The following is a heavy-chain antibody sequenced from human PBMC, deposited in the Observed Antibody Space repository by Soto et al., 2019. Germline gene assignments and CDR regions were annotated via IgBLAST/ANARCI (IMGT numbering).Heavy chain of an antibody. CDR2: LYHGGSA. CDR3: TRSRYGDPDY. CDR1: GIIVSSNY. V-gene: IGHV3-53*01. Sequence: GGSLRLSCAAPGIIVSSNYMSWGRQAPGKGLEWVSVLYHGGSAYYADSVKGRFTISRDNSENTLYLQMNSLRVEDTGVYYCTRSRYGDPDYWGQGTLVTVSS. J-gene: IGHJ4*02. D-gene: IGHD4-17*01.